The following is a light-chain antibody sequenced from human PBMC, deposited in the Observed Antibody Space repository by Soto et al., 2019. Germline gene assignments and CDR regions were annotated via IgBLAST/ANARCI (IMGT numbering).Light chain of an antibody. J-gene: IGKJ5*01. CDR2: AAS. CDR3: QQSYSTPFT. CDR1: PSISSY. V-gene: IGKV1-39*01. Sequence: EIQMTQSPSSLSASVGDRVTITSRARPSISSYLNWYQQKPGQAPKLLIYAASSLQSGVPSRFSGSGSATDFTLTISSLQPEDFATYYCQQSYSTPFTFGQGTRLEIK.